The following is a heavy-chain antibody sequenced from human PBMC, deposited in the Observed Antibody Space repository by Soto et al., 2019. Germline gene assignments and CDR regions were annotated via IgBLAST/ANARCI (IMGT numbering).Heavy chain of an antibody. Sequence: SETLSLTCTVSGGSVSSGSYYWSWIRQPPGKGLEWIGYIYYSGSTNYNPSLKSRVTISVDTSKNQFSLKLSSVTAVDTAVYYCARVATGTTVTDYWGQGTLVTVSS. D-gene: IGHD1-7*01. CDR2: IYYSGST. CDR3: ARVATGTTVTDY. CDR1: GGSVSSGSYY. V-gene: IGHV4-61*01. J-gene: IGHJ4*02.